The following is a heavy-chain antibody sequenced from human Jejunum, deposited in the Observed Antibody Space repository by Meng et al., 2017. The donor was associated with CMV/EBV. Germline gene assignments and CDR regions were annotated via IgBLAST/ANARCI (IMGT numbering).Heavy chain of an antibody. Sequence: ASGFTFSSYAMGWVRQAPGKGLEWVSEISSGGASTYYADSVKGRFTISRANSKNTLYLQMNSLRAEDTALYYCAKDRDGNWYFDLWGRGTRVTVSS. J-gene: IGHJ2*01. CDR3: AKDRDGNWYFDL. D-gene: IGHD3-10*01. CDR2: ISSGGAST. V-gene: IGHV3-23*01. CDR1: GFTFSSYA.